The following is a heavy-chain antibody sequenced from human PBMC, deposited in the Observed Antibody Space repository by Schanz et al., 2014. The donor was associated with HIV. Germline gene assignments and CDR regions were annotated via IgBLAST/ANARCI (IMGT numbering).Heavy chain of an antibody. CDR3: ASVRVGG. J-gene: IGHJ4*02. CDR2: IWNDGTSK. CDR1: GFTFSNYA. Sequence: QVHLVESGGGVVQPGTSLRLSCAASGFTFSNYAIHWVRQAPGKGLEGVTLIWNDGTSKYYADSVKGRFTISRDASKNALYLQMNSLRAEDTAVYHCASVRVGGWGQGTLVTVSS. V-gene: IGHV3-33*01. D-gene: IGHD3-10*01.